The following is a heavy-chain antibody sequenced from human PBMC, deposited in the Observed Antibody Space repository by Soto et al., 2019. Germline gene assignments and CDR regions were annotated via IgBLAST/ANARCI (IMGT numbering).Heavy chain of an antibody. Sequence: QVQLVQSGAEVKKPGASVKVSCKASGYTFTSYDINWVRQATGQGLEWMGWMNPNSGNTGYAQKFQGRVAMNRNTSISTAYMELSSLRSEDTAVYYCARLPYLGYCSGGSCDSNDAFDIWGQGTMVTVSS. V-gene: IGHV1-8*01. CDR1: GYTFTSYD. CDR3: ARLPYLGYCSGGSCDSNDAFDI. J-gene: IGHJ3*02. D-gene: IGHD2-15*01. CDR2: MNPNSGNT.